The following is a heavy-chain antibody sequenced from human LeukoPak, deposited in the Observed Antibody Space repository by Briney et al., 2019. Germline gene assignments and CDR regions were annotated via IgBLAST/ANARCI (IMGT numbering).Heavy chain of an antibody. Sequence: SETLSLTCTVSGGSISSYYWSWIRQSPGKGLQWIGSIHNSGDTHYNPSLKSRVTISIDTSKNQFSLKLSSVTAADTAVYYCARGVGATHFDYWGQGTLVTVSS. D-gene: IGHD1-26*01. CDR3: ARGVGATHFDY. CDR2: IHNSGDT. V-gene: IGHV4-59*08. CDR1: GGSISSYY. J-gene: IGHJ4*02.